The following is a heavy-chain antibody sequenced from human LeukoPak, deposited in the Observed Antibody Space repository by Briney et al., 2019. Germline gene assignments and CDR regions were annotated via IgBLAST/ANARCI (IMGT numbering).Heavy chain of an antibody. V-gene: IGHV4-34*01. Sequence: PSETLSLICAVYGGSFSGYYWSWIRQPPGKGLEWIGEINHSGSTNYNPSLKSRVTISVDTSKNQFSLKLSSVTAADTAVYYCARGAGYCSSTSCYGTGPSFDYWGQGTLVTVSS. CDR3: ARGAGYCSSTSCYGTGPSFDY. D-gene: IGHD2-2*01. CDR1: GGSFSGYY. CDR2: INHSGST. J-gene: IGHJ4*02.